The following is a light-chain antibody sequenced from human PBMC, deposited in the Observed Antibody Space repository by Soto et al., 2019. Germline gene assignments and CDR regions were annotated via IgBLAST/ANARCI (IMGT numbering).Light chain of an antibody. V-gene: IGLV1-44*01. CDR1: SSNIGSHT. Sequence: QSVLTQPPSASGSPGQTIAISCSGGSSNIGSHTVKWYQQLPGTAPRLLIYSNTQRPSGVPDRFSGSKSGTSASLAISGLQSEYEGDYYCAAWDDSLNGVVFGGRTKVTVL. J-gene: IGLJ2*01. CDR3: AAWDDSLNGVV. CDR2: SNT.